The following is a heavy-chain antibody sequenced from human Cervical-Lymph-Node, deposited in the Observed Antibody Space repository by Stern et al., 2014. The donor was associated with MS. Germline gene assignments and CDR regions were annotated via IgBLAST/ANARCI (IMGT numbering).Heavy chain of an antibody. D-gene: IGHD3-10*01. J-gene: IGHJ5*01. Sequence: QVQLVQSGAEVKKPGASVKVSCKASGHTFAVHWVRQAPGQRLEWMGRIITGNGDTNYSQKFQGRVTITRDTFASTAYMELRSLRSEDTAVYYCTSLSGPLDSWDQGTLVTVSS. CDR1: GHTFA. V-gene: IGHV1-3*04. CDR2: IITGNGDT. CDR3: TSLSGPLDS.